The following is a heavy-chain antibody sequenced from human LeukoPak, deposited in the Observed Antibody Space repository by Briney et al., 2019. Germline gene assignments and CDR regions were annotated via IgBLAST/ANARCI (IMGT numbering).Heavy chain of an antibody. Sequence: PGGSLRLSCAASGFTFSSYWMHWVRQAPGKGLVGVSRINSDGSSTSYADSVKGRFTISRDNAKNTLYLQMNSLRAEDTAVYYCAREAYDYGDYFPDYWGQGTLVTVSS. J-gene: IGHJ4*02. D-gene: IGHD4-17*01. CDR2: INSDGSST. CDR3: AREAYDYGDYFPDY. CDR1: GFTFSSYW. V-gene: IGHV3-74*01.